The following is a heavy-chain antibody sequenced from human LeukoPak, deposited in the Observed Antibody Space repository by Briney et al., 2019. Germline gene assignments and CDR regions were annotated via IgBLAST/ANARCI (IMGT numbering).Heavy chain of an antibody. CDR1: GYTFTSYA. CDR2: INAGNGNT. D-gene: IGHD6-13*01. Sequence: ASVKVSCKASGYTFTSYAMHWVRQAPGQRLEWMGWINAGNGNTKYSQKFQGRVTITRDTSASTAYMELSSLRSEDTAVYYCARDLVSSRATGPWRYWGQGTLVTVSS. J-gene: IGHJ4*02. V-gene: IGHV1-3*01. CDR3: ARDLVSSRATGPWRY.